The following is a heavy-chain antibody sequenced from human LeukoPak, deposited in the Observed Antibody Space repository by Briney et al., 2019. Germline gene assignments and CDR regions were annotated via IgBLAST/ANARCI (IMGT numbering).Heavy chain of an antibody. CDR2: INWNGDST. J-gene: IGHJ4*02. CDR3: AKASIARGSIDY. D-gene: IGHD2-21*01. V-gene: IGHV3-20*04. CDR1: GFSFDDYG. Sequence: GGSLRLSCAASGFSFDDYGLTWVRQAPGKGLEWVSGINWNGDSTDYADSVKGRFTISRDNSKNTLYLQMNSLRAEDTAVYYCAKASIARGSIDYWGQGTLVTVSS.